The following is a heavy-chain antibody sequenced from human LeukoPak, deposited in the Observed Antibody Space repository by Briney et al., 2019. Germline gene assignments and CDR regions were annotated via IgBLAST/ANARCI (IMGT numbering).Heavy chain of an antibody. Sequence: PGRSLRLSCVASGFTFDDYGMPWVRQTPVKGLEWVSGISWNSDRIAYAGSVKGRFTISRDNAKNSLYLQMSSLRAEDTALYYCAKSSVHSNARDLDYWGQGTQVSVSS. J-gene: IGHJ4*02. D-gene: IGHD5-24*01. CDR1: GFTFDDYG. CDR3: AKSSVHSNARDLDY. V-gene: IGHV3-9*01. CDR2: ISWNSDRI.